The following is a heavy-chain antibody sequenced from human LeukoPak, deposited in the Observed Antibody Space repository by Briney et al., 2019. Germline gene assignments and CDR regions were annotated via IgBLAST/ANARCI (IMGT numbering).Heavy chain of an antibody. V-gene: IGHV3-23*01. D-gene: IGHD3-10*01. CDR2: ISGSGGST. CDR3: AGYYYGSGGYYHKGYY. Sequence: QPGGSLRLSCAASGFTFSSYAMSWVRQAPGKGLEWVSGISGSGGSTYYAESVKGRFTISRDNSKNTLYLQMNSLRAEDTAVYYCAGYYYGSGGYYHKGYYWGQGTLVTVSS. CDR1: GFTFSSYA. J-gene: IGHJ4*02.